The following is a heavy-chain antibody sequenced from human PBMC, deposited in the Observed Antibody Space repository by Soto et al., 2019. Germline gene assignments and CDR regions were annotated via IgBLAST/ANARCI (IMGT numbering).Heavy chain of an antibody. J-gene: IGHJ3*02. CDR2: IYPGDSDT. D-gene: IGHD3-9*01. CDR1: GYSFTSYW. CDR3: ASTPAGYYDILTGYSNPPRYAFDI. Sequence: GESLKISCKGSGYSFTSYWIGWVRQMPGKGLEWMGIIYPGDSDTRYSPSFQGQVTISADKSISTAYLQWSSLKASDTAMYYCASTPAGYYDILTGYSNPPRYAFDIWGQGTMVTVSS. V-gene: IGHV5-51*01.